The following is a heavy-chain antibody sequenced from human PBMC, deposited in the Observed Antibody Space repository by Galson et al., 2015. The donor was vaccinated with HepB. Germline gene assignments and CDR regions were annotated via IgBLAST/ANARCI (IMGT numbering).Heavy chain of an antibody. CDR2: TYYRSKWYN. V-gene: IGHV6-1*01. D-gene: IGHD1-26*01. CDR1: GDSVSSNSAA. J-gene: IGHJ6*02. CDR3: ARGWALGV. Sequence: CAISGDSVSSNSAAWNWIRQSPSRGLEWLGRTYYRSKWYNDYAVSVKGRMIINTDTSKNQFSLQLNSVTPEDTAVYYCARGWALGVWGQGTTVTVSS.